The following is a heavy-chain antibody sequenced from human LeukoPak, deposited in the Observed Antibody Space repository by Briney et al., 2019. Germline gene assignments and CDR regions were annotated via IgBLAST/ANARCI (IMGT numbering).Heavy chain of an antibody. J-gene: IGHJ4*02. CDR3: AKDQGAAAHTRDYYFDY. Sequence: GGSLRLSCAASGFTFSNAWMSWVRQAPGKGLEWVGRIKSKTDGGTTDYAAPVKGRFTISRDDSKNTLYLQMNSLKTEDTAVYYCAKDQGAAAHTRDYYFDYWGQGTLVTVSS. D-gene: IGHD6-13*01. CDR2: IKSKTDGGTT. V-gene: IGHV3-15*01. CDR1: GFTFSNAW.